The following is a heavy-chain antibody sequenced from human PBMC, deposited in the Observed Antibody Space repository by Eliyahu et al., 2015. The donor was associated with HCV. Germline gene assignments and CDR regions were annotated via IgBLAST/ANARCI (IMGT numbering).Heavy chain of an antibody. CDR2: ISHDGSNK. Sequence: QVQLVESGGGVVQPGRSLRLSCAASGFTFSDFFMHWVRQAPGKGLEWVAVISHDGSNKYYADSLKVRLTISRDNSKNTLFLQMSSLREEDTGLYYCTRGGCSGGACSLGSNDDYWGQGTLVTVSS. CDR1: GFTFSDFF. V-gene: IGHV3-30-3*01. D-gene: IGHD2-15*01. J-gene: IGHJ4*02. CDR3: TRGGCSGGACSLGSNDDY.